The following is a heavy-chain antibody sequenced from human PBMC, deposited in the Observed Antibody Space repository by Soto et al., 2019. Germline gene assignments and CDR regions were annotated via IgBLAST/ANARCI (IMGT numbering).Heavy chain of an antibody. J-gene: IGHJ4*01. D-gene: IGHD3-10*01. CDR2: IVVGSGNT. CDR1: GFTFTSSA. Sequence: QMQLVQSGPEVKKPGTSVKVSCKASGFTFTSSAVQWVRQARGQRLEWIGWIVVGSGNTNYAQKFQERVTITRDMSTSTAYMELSSLRSEATAVYYCAALRGDGTPYYFDYWGQGTLVTVSS. CDR3: AALRGDGTPYYFDY. V-gene: IGHV1-58*01.